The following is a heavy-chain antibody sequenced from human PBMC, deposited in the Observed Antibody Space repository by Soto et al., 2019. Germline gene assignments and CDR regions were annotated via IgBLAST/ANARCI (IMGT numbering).Heavy chain of an antibody. Sequence: QVQLVQSGAEVKKPGSSVKVSCKASGGTFSSYAIRWVRQDPGQGLAWMGGIIPISGTANYAQKFQGRVTITADESTSTAYMELSSLRSEDTAVYYCARSQGSSTSLEIYYYYYYGMDVWGQGTRVTVSS. D-gene: IGHD2-2*01. J-gene: IGHJ6*02. CDR2: IIPISGTA. CDR1: GGTFSSYA. V-gene: IGHV1-69*01. CDR3: ARSQGSSTSLEIYYYYYYGMDV.